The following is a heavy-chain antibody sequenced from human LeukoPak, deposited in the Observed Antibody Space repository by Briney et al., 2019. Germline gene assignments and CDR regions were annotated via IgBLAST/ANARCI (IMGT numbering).Heavy chain of an antibody. D-gene: IGHD1-26*01. Sequence: GGSLRLSCAASGFTVSTNYMSWVRQAPGKGLEWVAVISSDGSNKYYADSVKGRFTISRDNSKNTLYLQMNSLRAEDTALYYCAKGSPSTLGFDYWGQGTLVTVSS. CDR1: GFTVSTNY. CDR3: AKGSPSTLGFDY. J-gene: IGHJ4*02. V-gene: IGHV3-30*18. CDR2: ISSDGSNK.